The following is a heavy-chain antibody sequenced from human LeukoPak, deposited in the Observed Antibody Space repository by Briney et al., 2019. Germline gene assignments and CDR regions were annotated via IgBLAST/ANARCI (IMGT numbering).Heavy chain of an antibody. CDR1: GGTFSSYA. CDR2: IIPIFGTA. D-gene: IGHD1-26*01. Sequence: GASVKVSCKAPGGTFSSYAISWVRQAPGQGLEWMGGIIPIFGTANYAQKFQGRVTITTDESTSTAYMELSSLRSEDTAVYYCARGGWELPTDWGQGTLVTVSS. V-gene: IGHV1-69*05. CDR3: ARGGWELPTD. J-gene: IGHJ4*02.